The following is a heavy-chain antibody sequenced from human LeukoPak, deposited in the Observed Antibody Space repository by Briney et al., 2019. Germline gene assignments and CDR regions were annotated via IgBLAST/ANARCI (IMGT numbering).Heavy chain of an antibody. V-gene: IGHV3-21*01. J-gene: IGHJ4*02. CDR3: AKAGFTMTQIDY. D-gene: IGHD3-22*01. Sequence: GGSLRLSCAASGFTFSSYSMNWVRQAPGKGLEWVSSISSSSSYIYYADSVKGRFIISRDNSKNTLYLQMNSLRAEDTAVYYCAKAGFTMTQIDYWGQGIQVTVSS. CDR1: GFTFSSYS. CDR2: ISSSSSYI.